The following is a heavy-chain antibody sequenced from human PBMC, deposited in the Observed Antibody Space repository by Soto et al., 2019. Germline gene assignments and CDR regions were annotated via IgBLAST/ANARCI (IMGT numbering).Heavy chain of an antibody. D-gene: IGHD6-19*01. J-gene: IGHJ3*02. V-gene: IGHV3-15*01. CDR1: GFTFIHAW. CDR3: TTEMRHSSGWNGLFYI. CDR2: IKSITDGGTA. Sequence: WGSLRLSCAAAGFTFIHAWIDFFRHSPFKWLEWVVRIKSITDGGTADYAAPVKGRFTISRDESKHTLYLQMNSLQIEDTAVYYCTTEMRHSSGWNGLFYIWSQGTMVTVSS.